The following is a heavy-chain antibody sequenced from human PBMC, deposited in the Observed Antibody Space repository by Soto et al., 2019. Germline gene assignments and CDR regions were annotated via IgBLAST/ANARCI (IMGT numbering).Heavy chain of an antibody. CDR2: IIPIFGTA. D-gene: IGHD3-3*01. J-gene: IGHJ6*02. CDR3: ARALRFLEWLPRTDDYYYYYYGMDV. V-gene: IGHV1-69*13. CDR1: GGTFSSYA. Sequence: SVKVSCKASGGTFSSYAISWVRQAPGQGLEWMGGIIPIFGTANYAQKFQGRVTITADESTSTAYMELSSLRSEDTAVYYCARALRFLEWLPRTDDYYYYYYGMDVWGQGTTVTVSS.